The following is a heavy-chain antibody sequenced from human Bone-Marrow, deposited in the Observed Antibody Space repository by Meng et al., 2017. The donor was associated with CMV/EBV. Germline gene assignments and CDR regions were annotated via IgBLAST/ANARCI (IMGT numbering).Heavy chain of an antibody. CDR1: GFTFSSYS. J-gene: IGHJ4*02. D-gene: IGHD6-19*01. CDR3: VKYTSGWYGVY. Sequence: GESLKISCAASGFTFSSYSMNWVRQAPGKGLEWVSYISNSGRDIYYAGSVKGRFTISRDNAKNSLYLQMNSLRVEDTAFYYCVKYTSGWYGVYWGQGTLVTVSS. CDR2: ISNSGRDI. V-gene: IGHV3-21*05.